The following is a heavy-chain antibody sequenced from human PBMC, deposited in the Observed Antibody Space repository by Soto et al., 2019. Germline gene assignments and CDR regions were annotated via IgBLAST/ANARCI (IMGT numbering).Heavy chain of an antibody. CDR2: ISGYSGNT. V-gene: IGHV1-18*01. J-gene: IGHJ4*02. CDR3: ARDHYSYGDYSY. CDR1: GYTFTSYG. Sequence: QVQLVQSGAEVKKSGASVKVSCKASGYTFTSYGISWVRQAPGQGLEWMGWISGYSGNTNYAQKLQGRVTMTTDTATSTAYMELRSLRSDDTAVYYCARDHYSYGDYSYWGQGTLVTVSS. D-gene: IGHD4-17*01.